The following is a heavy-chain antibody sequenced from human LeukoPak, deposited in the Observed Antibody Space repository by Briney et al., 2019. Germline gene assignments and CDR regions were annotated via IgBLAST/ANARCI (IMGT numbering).Heavy chain of an antibody. V-gene: IGHV4-34*01. J-gene: IGHJ4*02. D-gene: IGHD6-19*01. CDR2: INHRGST. Sequence: SETLSLTCAVKGGSFSGYYWSWIRQPPGKGLEWIGEINHRGSTNYNPSLKRRVTILKDTSKNQFSLKLRSVTVADTAVYYCARVKLVAGTLPHLLDYWGQGTLVTVSS. CDR1: GGSFSGYY. CDR3: ARVKLVAGTLPHLLDY.